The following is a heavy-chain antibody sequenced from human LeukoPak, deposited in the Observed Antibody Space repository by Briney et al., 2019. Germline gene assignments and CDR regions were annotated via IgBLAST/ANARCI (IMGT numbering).Heavy chain of an antibody. V-gene: IGHV3-30*02. CDR3: GYFNSGSYSTPDS. CDR2: IHSDQTIQ. D-gene: IGHD3-10*01. J-gene: IGHJ5*01. CDR1: GYTFDDYG. Sequence: GGSLRLSCAASGYTFDDYGMSWVRQAPGKGLEWVAYIHSDQTIQYYADSVKGRFTISRDNSKNTLYLQMKTLRSEDTAVYYCGYFNSGSYSTPDSWGQGTQVTVSS.